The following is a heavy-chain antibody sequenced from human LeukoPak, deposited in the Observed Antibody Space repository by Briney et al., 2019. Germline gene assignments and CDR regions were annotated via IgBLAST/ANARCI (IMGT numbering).Heavy chain of an antibody. V-gene: IGHV1-8*01. CDR2: MNPNSGNT. Sequence: GASVKVSCKASGYTFTSYDINWVRQATGQGLEWMGWMNPNSGNTGYAQKFQGRVTMTRNTSISTAYMELSSLRSEDTAVYYCARDVGHSYGYGFDYWGQGTLVTVSS. D-gene: IGHD5-18*01. CDR3: ARDVGHSYGYGFDY. CDR1: GYTFTSYD. J-gene: IGHJ4*02.